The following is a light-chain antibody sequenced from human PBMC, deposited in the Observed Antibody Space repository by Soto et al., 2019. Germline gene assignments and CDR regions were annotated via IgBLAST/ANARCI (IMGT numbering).Light chain of an antibody. Sequence: QSALTQPASGSGSPGQSITISCTGTSSDLSGYNYVSWYQQHPGKAPQLIIYDVNNRPSGVSHRFSGSKSGNTASLTISGLQAEDEAEYYCSSYTSSSSLRLFGGGTKLTVL. V-gene: IGLV2-14*03. CDR2: DVN. CDR1: SSDLSGYNY. CDR3: SSYTSSSSLRL. J-gene: IGLJ2*01.